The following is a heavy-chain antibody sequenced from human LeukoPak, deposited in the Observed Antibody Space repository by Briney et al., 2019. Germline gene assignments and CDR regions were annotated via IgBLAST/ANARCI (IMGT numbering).Heavy chain of an antibody. J-gene: IGHJ3*02. CDR1: GYTFTTYG. D-gene: IGHD3-9*01. CDR2: ISAYNGNT. Sequence: ASVKVSCKASGYTFTTYGISWVRQAPGQGLEWMGWISAYNGNTNYAQNLQGRVTMTTDTSTNTAYMELRSLRSDDTAVYYCARDRSQGNFDWLLSNTNAFDIWGQGTMVTVSS. V-gene: IGHV1-18*01. CDR3: ARDRSQGNFDWLLSNTNAFDI.